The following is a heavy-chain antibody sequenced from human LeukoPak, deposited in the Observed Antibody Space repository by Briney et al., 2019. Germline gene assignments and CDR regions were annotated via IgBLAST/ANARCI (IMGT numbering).Heavy chain of an antibody. J-gene: IGHJ4*02. V-gene: IGHV4-34*01. D-gene: IGHD3-10*01. CDR2: INHSGST. CDR3: ARGRFAVY. Sequence: SETLSLTCAVYGGSFSGYYWSWIRQPPGKGLEWIGEINHSGSTNYNPSLKSRVTISVDTSKNQFSLKLSSVTAADTAVYYCARGRFAVYWGQGTLVTVSS. CDR1: GGSFSGYY.